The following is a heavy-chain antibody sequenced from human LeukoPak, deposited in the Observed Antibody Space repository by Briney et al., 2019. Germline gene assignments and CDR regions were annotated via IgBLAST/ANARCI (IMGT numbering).Heavy chain of an antibody. CDR2: INHSGST. V-gene: IGHV4-34*01. Sequence: SETLSLTCAVYGGSFSGYYWSWIRQPPGKGLEWIGEINHSGSTNYNPSLKSRVTISVDTSKNQFSLKLSSVTAADTAVYYCARLQIGGYCSSTSCLAYDYWGQGTLVTVSS. CDR1: GGSFSGYY. D-gene: IGHD2-2*01. J-gene: IGHJ4*02. CDR3: ARLQIGGYCSSTSCLAYDY.